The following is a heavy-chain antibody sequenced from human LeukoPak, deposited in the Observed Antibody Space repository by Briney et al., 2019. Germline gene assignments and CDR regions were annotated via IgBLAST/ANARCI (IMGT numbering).Heavy chain of an antibody. CDR3: ARPLSSNCRIDP. J-gene: IGHJ5*02. D-gene: IGHD1-1*01. CDR1: GFTFSSYW. Sequence: GGSLRLSCAASGFTFSSYWMYWVRQAPGKGLVWVSRINFDGSSTTYADSVKGRFTISRDNAKNTLYLQMNSLRVEDTTVYYCARPLSSNCRIDPWGQGTLVTVSS. CDR2: INFDGSST. V-gene: IGHV3-74*01.